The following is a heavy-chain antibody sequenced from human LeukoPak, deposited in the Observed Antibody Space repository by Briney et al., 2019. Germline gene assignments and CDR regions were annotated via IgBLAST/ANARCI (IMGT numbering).Heavy chain of an antibody. CDR3: AKSGTVIMGYYYMDV. J-gene: IGHJ6*03. CDR2: ISYDGDNK. V-gene: IGHV3-30-3*02. Sequence: PGGSLRLSCAASGFTFSSYAMHWVRQAPGKGLEWVAAISYDGDNKYYADYVEGRFTISRDNSKNTLHLQMNSLRAEDTAVYFCAKSGTVIMGYYYMDVWGKGTTVTVSS. D-gene: IGHD2-8*01. CDR1: GFTFSSYA.